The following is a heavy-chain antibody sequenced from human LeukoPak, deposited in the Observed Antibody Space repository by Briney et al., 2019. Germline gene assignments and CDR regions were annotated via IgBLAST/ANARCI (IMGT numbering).Heavy chain of an antibody. CDR1: GGSISSGGYY. J-gene: IGHJ4*02. CDR3: ARDPYYDYVWGSYRWYYFDY. V-gene: IGHV4-31*03. Sequence: SETLSLTCTVSGGSISSGGYYWSWIRQHPGKGLEWIGYIYYSGSTYYNPSLKSRVTISVDTSKNQFSLKLSSVTAADTAVYYCARDPYYDYVWGSYRWYYFDYWGQGTLVTVSS. CDR2: IYYSGST. D-gene: IGHD3-16*02.